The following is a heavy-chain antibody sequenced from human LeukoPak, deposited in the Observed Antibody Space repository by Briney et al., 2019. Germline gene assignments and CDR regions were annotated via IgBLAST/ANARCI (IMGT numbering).Heavy chain of an antibody. CDR2: IKQDRSEI. CDR3: ARVRWGGLYYFDY. V-gene: IGHV3-7*01. CDR1: GFTLSRSW. Sequence: GGSLRLSCVASGFTLSRSWMTWVRQAPGKGLEWVANIKQDRSEIYYLDSVKGRFTISRDNAKNSLYLQMNSLRAEDTAVYYCARVRWGGLYYFDYWGQGTLVTVSS. J-gene: IGHJ4*02. D-gene: IGHD3-16*01.